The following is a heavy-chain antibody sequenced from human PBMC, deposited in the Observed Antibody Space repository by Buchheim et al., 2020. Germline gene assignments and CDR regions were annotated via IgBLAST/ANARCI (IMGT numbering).Heavy chain of an antibody. CDR3: ARSGEHLYYYMDL. V-gene: IGHV3-33*01. CDR1: GFTFTSYG. J-gene: IGHJ6*03. CDR2: IWYAGKST. Sequence: QVQLVESGGGVVQPGRSLRLSCAASGFTFTSYGMNWVRQAPGKGLERVADIWYAGKSTSYADSVEGRFTISRDNSKTTLYLQMKSLRAEDTAVYYCARSGEHLYYYMDLWGKGTT. D-gene: IGHD1-14*01.